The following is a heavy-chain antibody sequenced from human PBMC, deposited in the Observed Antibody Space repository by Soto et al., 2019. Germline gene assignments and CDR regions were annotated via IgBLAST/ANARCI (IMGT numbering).Heavy chain of an antibody. CDR1: GGSISSGGYY. V-gene: IGHV4-31*03. CDR3: AREDYYYDSSGYWPQGFDI. CDR2: IYYSGST. D-gene: IGHD3-22*01. J-gene: IGHJ3*02. Sequence: SETLSLTCTVSGGSISSGGYYWSWIRQHPGKGLEWIGYIYYSGSTYYNPSLKSRVTISVDTSKNQFSLKLSSVTAADTAVYYCAREDYYYDSSGYWPQGFDIWGQGTMVTVSS.